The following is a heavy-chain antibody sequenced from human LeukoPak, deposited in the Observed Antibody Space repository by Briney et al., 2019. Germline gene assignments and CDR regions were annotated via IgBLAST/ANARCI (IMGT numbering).Heavy chain of an antibody. V-gene: IGHV4-4*07. CDR3: ARVAPIAAAGSSCYYAIDV. D-gene: IGHD6-25*01. J-gene: IGHJ6*02. CDR2: IYSSGTT. CDR1: GGSISNYY. Sequence: SETLSLTCNVSGGSISNYYWTWIRQPAGKGLEWIGRIYSSGTTTYNPSLKSRVAMSVDTSRNQFSLKLNSVTAADTAVYYCARVAPIAAAGSSCYYAIDVWGQGTTVTVSS.